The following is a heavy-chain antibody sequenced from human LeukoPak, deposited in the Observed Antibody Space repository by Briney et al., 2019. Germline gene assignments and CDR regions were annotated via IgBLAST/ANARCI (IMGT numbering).Heavy chain of an antibody. V-gene: IGHV4-39*07. J-gene: IGHJ4*02. D-gene: IGHD6-6*01. CDR1: GGSISSSSYY. CDR2: IYYSGST. Sequence: SETLSLTCTVSGGSISSSSYYWGWIRQPPGKGLEWIGSIYYSGSTYYNPSLKSRVTISVDTSKNQFSLKLSSVTAADTAVYYCARESRSSSALLDYWGQGTLVTVSS. CDR3: ARESRSSSALLDY.